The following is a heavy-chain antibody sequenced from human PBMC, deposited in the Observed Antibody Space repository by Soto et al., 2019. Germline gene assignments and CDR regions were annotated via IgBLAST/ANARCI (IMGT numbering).Heavy chain of an antibody. CDR1: GFTFSSYG. Sequence: QVQLVESGGGVVQPGRSLRLSCAASGFTFSSYGMHWVRQAPGKGLEWVAVIWYDGSNKYYADSVKGRFTISRDNSKNTLYLQMNSLRAEDTAVYYCARDPRGSGYDVYYYYGMDVWGQGTTVTVSS. J-gene: IGHJ6*02. CDR3: ARDPRGSGYDVYYYYGMDV. CDR2: IWYDGSNK. D-gene: IGHD5-12*01. V-gene: IGHV3-33*01.